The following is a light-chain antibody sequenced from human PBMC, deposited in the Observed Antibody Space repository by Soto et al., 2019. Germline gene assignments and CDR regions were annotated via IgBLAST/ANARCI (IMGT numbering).Light chain of an antibody. CDR3: QQYNNWPRT. Sequence: IVMTQSPAALSVSPGDSATLSCRASQIVNTNVAWYQQRPGQAPRLLIFAASTRATGVAARFSGSGSGTKFTLTVDSLQSEDFAVYYCQQYNNWPRTFGQGNKVDI. CDR2: AAS. CDR1: QIVNTN. V-gene: IGKV3-15*01. J-gene: IGKJ1*01.